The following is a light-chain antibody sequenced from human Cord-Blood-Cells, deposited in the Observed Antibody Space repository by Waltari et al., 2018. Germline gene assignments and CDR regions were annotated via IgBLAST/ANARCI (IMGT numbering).Light chain of an antibody. V-gene: IGKV3-20*01. J-gene: IGKJ4*01. CDR3: QQYGSSPLT. CDR2: GAS. Sequence: ETVLTQLPGTLSLSPGDRATLSCRASPSVSSSYLACYQQKTGQAPRLLIYGASSRATCIPDRFSGIGSGTDFTLTISRLEPEDFAVYYCQQYGSSPLTFGGGTKVEIK. CDR1: PSVSSSY.